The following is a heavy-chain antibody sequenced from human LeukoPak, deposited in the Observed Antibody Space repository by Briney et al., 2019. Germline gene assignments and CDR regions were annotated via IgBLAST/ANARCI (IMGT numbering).Heavy chain of an antibody. CDR1: GGSISSSSYY. CDR2: IYYSGST. V-gene: IGHV4-39*07. J-gene: IGHJ4*02. CDR3: ARKYYYDSSGWKWYFDY. Sequence: PSETLSLTCTVSGGSISSSSYYWGWIRRPPGKGLEWIGSIYYSGSTYYNPSLKSRVTISVDTSKNQFSLKLSSVTAADTAVYYCARKYYYDSSGWKWYFDYWGQGTLVTVSS. D-gene: IGHD3-22*01.